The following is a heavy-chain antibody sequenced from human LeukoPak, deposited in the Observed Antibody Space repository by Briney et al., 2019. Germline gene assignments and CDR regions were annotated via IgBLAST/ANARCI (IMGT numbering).Heavy chain of an antibody. J-gene: IGHJ6*02. Sequence: SEALPLTCAVYGGSFSGYYWSWIRQPPGKGLEWIGEINHSGSTNYNPSLKSRVTISVDTSKNQFSLKLSSVTAADTAVYYCARGPRVRCSSTSCYPYYYYGMDVWGQGTTVTVSS. V-gene: IGHV4-34*01. CDR1: GGSFSGYY. D-gene: IGHD2-2*01. CDR3: ARGPRVRCSSTSCYPYYYYGMDV. CDR2: INHSGST.